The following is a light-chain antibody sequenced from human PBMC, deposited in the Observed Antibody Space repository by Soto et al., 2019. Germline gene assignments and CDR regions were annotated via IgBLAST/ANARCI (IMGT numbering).Light chain of an antibody. CDR3: LQHNSYPRT. V-gene: IGKV1-17*01. Sequence: DIQMTQSPSSLSASVGDRVTITCRASQAITNDLSWYQQKPGEPPKRLIYAASTSHSGVPSAFSGSGSGTEFTRTISSLQPEDFATDFCLQHNSYPRTFGQGTKVDIK. CDR2: AAS. J-gene: IGKJ1*01. CDR1: QAITND.